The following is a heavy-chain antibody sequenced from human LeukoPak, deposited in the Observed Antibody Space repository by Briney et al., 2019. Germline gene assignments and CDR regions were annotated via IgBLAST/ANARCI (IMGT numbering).Heavy chain of an antibody. Sequence: SETLSLTCTVSGGSISGYSWNWIRQPPGKGLEWIGSIYYSGRTNYNPSLESRVTISVDSSKNQFSLKLSSVTAADTAVYYCAREDILTGYLVWGQGTTVTVSS. J-gene: IGHJ6*02. D-gene: IGHD3-9*01. CDR2: IYYSGRT. CDR3: AREDILTGYLV. CDR1: GGSISGYS. V-gene: IGHV4-59*12.